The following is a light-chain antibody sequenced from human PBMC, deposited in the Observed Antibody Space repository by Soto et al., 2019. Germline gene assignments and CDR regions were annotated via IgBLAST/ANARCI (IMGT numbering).Light chain of an antibody. CDR2: DAS. J-gene: IGKJ4*01. CDR1: QSVSSY. V-gene: IGKV3-11*01. Sequence: IVITQSPSALSLSPVERSPLSRRASQSVSSYLAWYQQKPGQAPRLLIYDASNRATGIPARFSGSGSGTDFTLTISSLEPEDFAVYYCQQRSNWPLTFGGGTKVDIK. CDR3: QQRSNWPLT.